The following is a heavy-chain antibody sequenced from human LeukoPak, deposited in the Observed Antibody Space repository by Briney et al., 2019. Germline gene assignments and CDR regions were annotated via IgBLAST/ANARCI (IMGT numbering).Heavy chain of an antibody. J-gene: IGHJ4*02. CDR3: ARLRRYCSSTSCYTIDY. D-gene: IGHD2-2*02. CDR2: ISSSSYI. CDR1: GFTFSSYS. Sequence: GGSLRLSCAASGFTFSSYSMTWVRQAPGKGLEWVSSISSSSYIYYADSVKGRFTISRDNAKNSLYLQMNSLRAEDTAVYYCARLRRYCSSTSCYTIDYWGQGTLVTVSS. V-gene: IGHV3-21*01.